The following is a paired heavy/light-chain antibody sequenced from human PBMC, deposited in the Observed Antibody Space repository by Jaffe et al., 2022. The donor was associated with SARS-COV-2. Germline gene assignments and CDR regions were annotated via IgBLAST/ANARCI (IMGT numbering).Heavy chain of an antibody. CDR3: AKDPGYNISPRGGMDV. CDR1: GFIFSNYG. V-gene: IGHV3-30*18. D-gene: IGHD1-20*01. CDR2: ISYDGYNK. J-gene: IGHJ6*02. Sequence: QVQLVESGGGVVQPGRSLRLSCAASGFIFSNYGIHWVRQAPGKGLEWVAAISYDGYNKYYPDSVKGRFTISRDNSKNTLYLQMNSLRAEDTAVYYCAKDPGYNISPRGGMDVWGQGTTVTVSS.
Light chain of an antibody. CDR2: RNN. Sequence: QSVLTQPPSASGTPGQRVTISCSGSSSNIQFNYVYWYQKLPGTAPKLLIYRNNQRPSGVPDRFSGSKSDTSASLAISGLRSEDEADYYCASWDDSLFGVVFGGGTKLTVL. V-gene: IGLV1-47*01. J-gene: IGLJ2*01. CDR1: SSNIQFNY. CDR3: ASWDDSLFGVV.